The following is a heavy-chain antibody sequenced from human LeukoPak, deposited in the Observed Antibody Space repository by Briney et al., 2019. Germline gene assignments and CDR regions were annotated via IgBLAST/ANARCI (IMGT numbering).Heavy chain of an antibody. J-gene: IGHJ4*02. Sequence: SETLSLTCSVSGDSITGYYWSWIRQPPGKGLEWIGEINHSGSTNYNPSLKSRVTISVDTSKNQFSLKLSSVTAADTAVYYCARRASTERGHSYGLDYWGQGTLVTVSS. V-gene: IGHV4-34*01. CDR2: INHSGST. CDR1: GDSITGYY. CDR3: ARRASTERGHSYGLDY. D-gene: IGHD5-18*01.